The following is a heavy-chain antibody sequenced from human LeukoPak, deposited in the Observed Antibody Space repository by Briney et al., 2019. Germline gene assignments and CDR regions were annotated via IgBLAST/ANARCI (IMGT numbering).Heavy chain of an antibody. V-gene: IGHV4-39*01. D-gene: IGHD1-26*01. CDR3: ARQSSGLDY. J-gene: IGHJ4*02. CDR1: GGSISSSSYY. CDR2: IYYSGST. Sequence: PSETLSHTCTVSGGSISSSSYYWGWIRQPPGKGLEWIGSIYYSGSTYYNPSLKSRVTISVDTSKNQFSLKLSSVTAADTAVYYCARQSSGLDYWGQGTLVTVSS.